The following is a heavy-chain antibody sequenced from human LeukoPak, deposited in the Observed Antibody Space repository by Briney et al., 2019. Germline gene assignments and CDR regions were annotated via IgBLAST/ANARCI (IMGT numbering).Heavy chain of an antibody. D-gene: IGHD3-10*01. J-gene: IGHJ4*02. CDR1: GGSLSGYY. CDR2: INHSGST. Sequence: SETLSLTCAVYGGSLSGYYWSWIRQPPGKGLEWIGEINHSGSTNYNPSLKSRVTISVDTSKNQFSLKLSSVTAADTAVYYCATFFYGSGSYYKGADYWGQGTLVTVSS. V-gene: IGHV4-34*01. CDR3: ATFFYGSGSYYKGADY.